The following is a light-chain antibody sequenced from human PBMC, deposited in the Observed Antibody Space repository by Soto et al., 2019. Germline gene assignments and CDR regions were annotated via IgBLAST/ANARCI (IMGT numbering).Light chain of an antibody. J-gene: IGKJ3*01. CDR1: QSVSSY. CDR3: QQRSNWPFT. CDR2: DAS. Sequence: EIVLTHSPATLSLSPGERATLSCRASQSVSSYLAWYQQKPGQAPRLLIYDASNMATGIPARFSGSGSGTDSTLAISGLEPDDFAVYYCQQRSNWPFTFGPGTNVDIK. V-gene: IGKV3-11*01.